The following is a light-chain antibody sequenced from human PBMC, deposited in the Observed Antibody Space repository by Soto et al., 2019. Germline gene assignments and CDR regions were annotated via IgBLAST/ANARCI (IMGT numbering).Light chain of an antibody. Sequence: ETVLTQSPGTLSLSPGERAILSCRASQSVSSSYLAWYHQKPGQAPRLLMYGASTRATGIPDRFSGGGSGTDFTLTISRLEPEDFAVYFCQQYAFSPPTFGPGTKVDI. J-gene: IGKJ3*01. CDR3: QQYAFSPPT. CDR2: GAS. V-gene: IGKV3-20*01. CDR1: QSVSSSY.